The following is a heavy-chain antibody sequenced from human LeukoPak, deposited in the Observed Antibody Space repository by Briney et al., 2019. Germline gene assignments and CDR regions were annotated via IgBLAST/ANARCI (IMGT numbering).Heavy chain of an antibody. Sequence: PGGSLRLSCAASGFTFSSYSMNWVRQAPGKGLEWVSSISSSSSYIYYADSVKGRFTISRDNAKNSLYLQMNSLRAEDTAVYYCARWGGYYGTQDYWGQGTLVTVSS. CDR1: GFTFSSYS. V-gene: IGHV3-21*01. J-gene: IGHJ4*02. CDR2: ISSSSSYI. D-gene: IGHD3-3*01. CDR3: ARWGGYYGTQDY.